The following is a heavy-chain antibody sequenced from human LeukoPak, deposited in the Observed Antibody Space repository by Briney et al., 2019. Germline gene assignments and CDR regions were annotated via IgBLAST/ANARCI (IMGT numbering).Heavy chain of an antibody. CDR1: GYTFTSYY. J-gene: IGHJ5*02. CDR3: ARSTYYYDSGSSNWFDP. Sequence: ASVKVSCKASGYTFTSYYMHWVRQAPGQGLEWMGIINPSGGSTSYAQKFQGRVTMTRDTSTSTVYMELSSLRSEDTAVYYCARSTYYYDSGSSNWFDPWGQGTLVTVSS. CDR2: INPSGGST. V-gene: IGHV1-46*01. D-gene: IGHD3-10*01.